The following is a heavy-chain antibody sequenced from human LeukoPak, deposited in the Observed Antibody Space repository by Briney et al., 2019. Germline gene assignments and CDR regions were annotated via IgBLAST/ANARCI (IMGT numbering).Heavy chain of an antibody. J-gene: IGHJ3*02. CDR3: ARTNSYGSGWFGPWYAFDI. CDR2: ISSNGGST. Sequence: QPGGSLRLSCAASGFTFSSYAMHWVRQAPGKGLEYVSAISSNGGSTYYANSVKGRFTISRDNSKNTLYLQMGSLRAEDMAVYYCARTNSYGSGWFGPWYAFDIWGQGTMVTVSS. V-gene: IGHV3-64*01. CDR1: GFTFSSYA. D-gene: IGHD6-19*01.